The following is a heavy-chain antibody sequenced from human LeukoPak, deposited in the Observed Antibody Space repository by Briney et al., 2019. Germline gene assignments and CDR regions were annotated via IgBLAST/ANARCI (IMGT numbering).Heavy chain of an antibody. V-gene: IGHV3-23*01. Sequence: GGSLRLSCAASGFTFSSYAMSWVRQAPGKGLEWVSVISGSGGSTYYADSVKGRFTISRDNSKNTLYLQMNSLRAEDTAVYYCARAKGDPVVPAAMLDYWGQGTLVTVSS. CDR1: GFTFSSYA. CDR2: ISGSGGST. CDR3: ARAKGDPVVPAAMLDY. J-gene: IGHJ4*02. D-gene: IGHD2-2*01.